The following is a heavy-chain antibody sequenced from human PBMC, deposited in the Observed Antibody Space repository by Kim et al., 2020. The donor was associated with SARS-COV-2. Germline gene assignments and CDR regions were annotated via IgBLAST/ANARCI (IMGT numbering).Heavy chain of an antibody. CDR1: GYTFTSYA. J-gene: IGHJ4*02. V-gene: IGHV7-4-1*02. CDR3: ARHSLSSDFDY. Sequence: ASVKVSCKASGYTFTSYAINWLRQAPGQGLEWMGWINMGTGNPNYAQGFTGRYVFSLDTSVSTAYMQINSLRTEDTAVYYCARHSLSSDFDYWGPGTLLT. CDR2: INMGTGNP. D-gene: IGHD6-6*01.